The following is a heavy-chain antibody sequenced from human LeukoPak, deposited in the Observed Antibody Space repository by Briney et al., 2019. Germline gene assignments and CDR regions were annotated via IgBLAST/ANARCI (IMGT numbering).Heavy chain of an antibody. CDR1: GFTFSRNS. D-gene: IGHD2-21*01. Sequence: GGSLRLSCAASGFTFSRNSMNWVRQAPGKRLEWVSYISFSSSIIYYADSVKGRFTVSRDNAKSSLFLQLDSLRAEDTAVYYCARALTAYYFDDWGLGTLVTVSS. CDR3: ARALTAYYFDD. V-gene: IGHV3-48*01. J-gene: IGHJ4*01. CDR2: ISFSSSII.